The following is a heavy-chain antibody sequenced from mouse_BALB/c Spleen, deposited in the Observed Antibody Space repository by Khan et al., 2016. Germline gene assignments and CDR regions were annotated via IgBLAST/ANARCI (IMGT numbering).Heavy chain of an antibody. Sequence: EVELVESGGGLVKPGGSLKLSCAASGFTFSSYAMSWVRQTPEKRLEWVATISSGGNYTYYPDSVKGRFTISRDNAKNTLYLQMSSLRSEDTAMXYCARGRSPTVAMDYWGQGTSVTVSS. CDR3: ARGRSPTVAMDY. D-gene: IGHD1-1*01. V-gene: IGHV5-9-1*01. J-gene: IGHJ4*01. CDR2: ISSGGNYT. CDR1: GFTFSSYA.